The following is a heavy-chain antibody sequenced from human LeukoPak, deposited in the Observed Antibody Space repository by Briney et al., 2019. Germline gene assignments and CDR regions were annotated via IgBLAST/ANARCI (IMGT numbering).Heavy chain of an antibody. Sequence: GGSLRLSCAASVFTFSSYAMSWVRQAPGKGLEWFSAISGSVGITYYADSGKGRFNTSRHNTKNTPYMQMNSLRAEDTAVYYCAKRAIGDSSDWYLYYFDSWGQGTLVSVSS. CDR1: VFTFSSYA. CDR3: AKRAIGDSSDWYLYYFDS. V-gene: IGHV3-23*01. CDR2: ISGSVGIT. J-gene: IGHJ4*02. D-gene: IGHD6-19*01.